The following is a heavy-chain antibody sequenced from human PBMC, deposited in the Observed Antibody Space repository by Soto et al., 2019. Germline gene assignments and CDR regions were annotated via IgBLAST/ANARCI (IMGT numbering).Heavy chain of an antibody. V-gene: IGHV3-74*01. D-gene: IGHD3-3*01. Sequence: GGSLRLFCAASGFTFSSYWMRWVRQAPGKGLVWVSRINSDGSSTSYADSVKGRFTISRDNAKNTLYLQMNSLRAEDTAVYYCARALDFWSGYSIDYWGQGTLVTVSS. CDR1: GFTFSSYW. CDR2: INSDGSST. CDR3: ARALDFWSGYSIDY. J-gene: IGHJ4*02.